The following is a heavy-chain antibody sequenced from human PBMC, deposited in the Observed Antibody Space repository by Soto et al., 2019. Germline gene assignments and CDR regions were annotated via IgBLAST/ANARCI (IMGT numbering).Heavy chain of an antibody. V-gene: IGHV3-23*01. CDR1: GFTFSSYA. CDR3: AKGGYSGYLAGY. CDR2: ISGSGGST. Sequence: PGRSLRLSCAASGFTFSSYAMSWVRQAPGKGLEWVSAISGSGGSTYYADSVKGRFTISRDNSKNTLYLQMNSLRAEDTAVYYCAKGGYSGYLAGYLGQGTLVTVSS. J-gene: IGHJ4*02. D-gene: IGHD5-12*01.